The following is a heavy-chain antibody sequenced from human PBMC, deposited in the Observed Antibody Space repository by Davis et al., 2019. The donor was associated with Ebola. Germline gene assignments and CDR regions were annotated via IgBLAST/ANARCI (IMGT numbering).Heavy chain of an antibody. CDR3: ARDALGYYYDSSGYHFDY. D-gene: IGHD3-22*01. V-gene: IGHV1-18*04. CDR1: GYTFTSYG. J-gene: IGHJ4*02. CDR2: ISAYNGNT. Sequence: ASVKVSCKASGYTFTSYGISWVRQAPGQGLEWMGWISAYNGNTNYAQKLQGRVTMTTDTSTSTAYMELRSLRSDDTAVYYCARDALGYYYDSSGYHFDYWGQGTLVTVSS.